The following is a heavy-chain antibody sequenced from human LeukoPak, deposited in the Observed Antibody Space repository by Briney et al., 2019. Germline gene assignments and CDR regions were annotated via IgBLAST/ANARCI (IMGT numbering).Heavy chain of an antibody. CDR1: GFTFSSYS. CDR2: ISSSSSYI. Sequence: GGSLTLSCAASGFTFSSYSMNWVRQAPGKGLEWVSSISSSSSYIYYADSVKGRFTISRDNAKNSLYLQMNSLRAEDTAVYYCARDYASNYYYYYMDVWGKGTTVTVSS. CDR3: ARDYASNYYYYYMDV. J-gene: IGHJ6*03. D-gene: IGHD3-16*01. V-gene: IGHV3-21*01.